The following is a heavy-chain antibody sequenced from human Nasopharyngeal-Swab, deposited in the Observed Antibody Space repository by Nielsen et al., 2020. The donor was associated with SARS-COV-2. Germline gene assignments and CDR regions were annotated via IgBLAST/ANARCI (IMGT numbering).Heavy chain of an antibody. Sequence: GEALKISWATSGFTFSPYTMTLVRQAPGKGLQWISYITSGNSVQYADSVRGRFTISRDNAKNSLYLQMNSLTAEDTAVYYCARERGGGYGDYWGQGTLVTVSS. CDR2: ITSGNSV. V-gene: IGHV3-48*04. CDR1: GFTFSPYT. D-gene: IGHD5-12*01. J-gene: IGHJ4*02. CDR3: ARERGGGYGDY.